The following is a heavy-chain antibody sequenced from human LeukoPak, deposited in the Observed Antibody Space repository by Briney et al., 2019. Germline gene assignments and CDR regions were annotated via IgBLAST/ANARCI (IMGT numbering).Heavy chain of an antibody. Sequence: GGSLRLSCAASGFTFSSYTMNWVRQAPGKGLEWVSSISSDSNYIYYADSVKGRYTISRDNAWNSLYLQINSLRAEDTAVYYCARKENILTGYYDHWGQGTLVTVSS. CDR3: ARKENILTGYYDH. J-gene: IGHJ5*02. V-gene: IGHV3-21*01. CDR2: ISSDSNYI. D-gene: IGHD3-9*01. CDR1: GFTFSSYT.